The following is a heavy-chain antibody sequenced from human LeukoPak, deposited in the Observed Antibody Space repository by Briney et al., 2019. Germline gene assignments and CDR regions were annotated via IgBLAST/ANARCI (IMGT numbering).Heavy chain of an antibody. J-gene: IGHJ5*02. CDR1: GDTFRNYA. CDR3: ARVVTTIPS. Sequence: SVKVSCKASGDTFRNYAIYWVRQAPGQGLEWMGRIVPFHGATNYAQNFQGRVTVTADESTSTAYMELSGLRSEDTAVYYCARVVTTIPSWGQGTRVIVSS. V-gene: IGHV1-69*11. CDR2: IVPFHGAT. D-gene: IGHD2-21*02.